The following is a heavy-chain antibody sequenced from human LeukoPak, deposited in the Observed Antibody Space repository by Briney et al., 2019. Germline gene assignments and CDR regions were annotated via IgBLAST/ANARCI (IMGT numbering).Heavy chain of an antibody. J-gene: IGHJ4*02. D-gene: IGHD3-10*01. Sequence: PGRSLRLSCAASGFSLSNYAMHWVRQAPGKGLEWVAVISYDGSVKYYADFLKGRFTISRDNSKNTLYLQMNSLRAEDTAVYYCATGSGSYYGYWGQGTLVTVSS. CDR2: ISYDGSVK. CDR1: GFSLSNYA. V-gene: IGHV3-30*03. CDR3: ATGSGSYYGY.